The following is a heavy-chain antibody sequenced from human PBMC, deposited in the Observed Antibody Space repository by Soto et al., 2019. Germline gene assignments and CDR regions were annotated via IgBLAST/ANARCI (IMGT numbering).Heavy chain of an antibody. CDR2: INAGNGNT. CDR3: ATGYRSGWYRGELFDY. J-gene: IGHJ4*02. CDR1: GYTFTSYA. V-gene: IGHV1-3*01. Sequence: ASVKVSCKASGYTFTSYAMHWVRQAPGQRLEWMGWINAGNGNTKYSQKFQGRVTITRDTSASTAYMELSSLRSEDTAVYYCATGYRSGWYRGELFDYWGQGTLVTVSS. D-gene: IGHD6-19*01.